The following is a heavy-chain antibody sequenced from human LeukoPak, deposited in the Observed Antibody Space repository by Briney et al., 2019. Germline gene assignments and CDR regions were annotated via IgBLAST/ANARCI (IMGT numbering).Heavy chain of an antibody. CDR2: INQEGSEK. V-gene: IGHV3-7*01. J-gene: IGHJ4*02. D-gene: IGHD3-16*01. Sequence: PGKSLRLSCAASGFTFSHYWMTWVRQAPGKGLEWVANINQEGSEKYYVDSVKGRFTTSRDNAKNTLYLQMNGLRVEDTAVYYCVRDNFGVDYWGQGTLVTVSS. CDR3: VRDNFGVDY. CDR1: GFTFSHYW.